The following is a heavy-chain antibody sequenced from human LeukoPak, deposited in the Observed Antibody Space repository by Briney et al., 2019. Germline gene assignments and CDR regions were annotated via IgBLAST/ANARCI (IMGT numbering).Heavy chain of an antibody. CDR2: IYPGDSDA. Sequence: GESLKISCKGSGYSSNIYWIGWVRQMPGKGLEWMGIIYPGDSDARYSPSSQGQVTISADKSISTAYLQWSSLKASDTAIYYCARRAYSYDYFDYWGQGTLVTVSS. CDR3: ARRAYSYDYFDY. V-gene: IGHV5-51*01. CDR1: GYSSNIYW. D-gene: IGHD5-18*01. J-gene: IGHJ4*02.